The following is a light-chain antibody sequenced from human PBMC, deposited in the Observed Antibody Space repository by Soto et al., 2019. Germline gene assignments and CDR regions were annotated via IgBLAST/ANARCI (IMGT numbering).Light chain of an antibody. CDR1: SSNIGAGYD. V-gene: IGLV1-40*01. CDR2: GNS. Sequence: QSVLTQPPSVSGAPGQRVTISCTGSSSNIGAGYDVHWCQQLPGTAPKLLIYGNSNRPSGVPDRFSGSKSGTSASLAITGLQAEDEADYYCQSYDSSLSEVFGTGTKLTVL. J-gene: IGLJ1*01. CDR3: QSYDSSLSEV.